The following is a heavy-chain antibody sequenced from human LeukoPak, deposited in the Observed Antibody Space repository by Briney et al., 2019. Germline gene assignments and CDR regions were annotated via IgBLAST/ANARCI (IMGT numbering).Heavy chain of an antibody. D-gene: IGHD3-22*01. CDR2: ISGSGNST. CDR1: GFTFSSYA. Sequence: TGGSLRLSCAASGFTFSSYAMSWVRQAPGKGLEWVSAISGSGNSTYYADSVKGRFTIFRDNSKNTLSLQMNSLRAEDTAVYYCAKPKSSGYYSSCDYWGQGTLVTVSS. J-gene: IGHJ4*02. V-gene: IGHV3-23*01. CDR3: AKPKSSGYYSSCDY.